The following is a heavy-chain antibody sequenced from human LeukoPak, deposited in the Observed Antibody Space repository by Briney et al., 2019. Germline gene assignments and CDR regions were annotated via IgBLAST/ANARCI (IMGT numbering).Heavy chain of an antibody. CDR1: GFTVSSNY. CDR2: IYYSGST. D-gene: IGHD6-19*01. V-gene: IGHV4-39*01. J-gene: IGHJ4*02. CDR3: ARQVVAVAGTGYFDY. Sequence: GSLRLSCAASGFTVSSNYMGWIRQPPGKGLEWIGSIYYSGSTYYNASLKSRGTISVDTSKNQFSLKLNSVTAADTAVYFCARQVVAVAGTGYFDYWGQGTLVTVSS.